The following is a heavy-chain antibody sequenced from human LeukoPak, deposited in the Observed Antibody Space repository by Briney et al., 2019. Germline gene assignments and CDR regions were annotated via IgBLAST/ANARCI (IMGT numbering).Heavy chain of an antibody. Sequence: GASVKVSCKPSGYTFTDYYIHWVRQAPGQGLEWMGWISPNSGGTNYAQKFQGRVTMTRDTSISTAYMELSRLRSDDTAVYYCARSGDSVTGYYYYYYYMDVWGKGTTVTISS. D-gene: IGHD3-9*01. J-gene: IGHJ6*03. CDR3: ARSGDSVTGYYYYYYYMDV. CDR1: GYTFTDYY. CDR2: ISPNSGGT. V-gene: IGHV1-2*02.